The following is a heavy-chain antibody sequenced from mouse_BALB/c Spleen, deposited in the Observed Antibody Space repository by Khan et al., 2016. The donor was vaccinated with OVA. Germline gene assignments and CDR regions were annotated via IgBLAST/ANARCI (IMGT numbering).Heavy chain of an antibody. CDR2: ITYSGST. V-gene: IGHV3-2*02. CDR3: SMGRTY. D-gene: IGHD4-1*01. CDR1: GYSITSDYA. Sequence: EVKLLESGPGLVKPSQSLSLTCTVTGYSITSDYAWNWIRQFPGNKLEWMGYITYSGSTSYNPSLKSRISITRDTSKNQFFLQLNFVTTEDTATXFCSMGRTYWGQGTLVTVSA. J-gene: IGHJ3*01.